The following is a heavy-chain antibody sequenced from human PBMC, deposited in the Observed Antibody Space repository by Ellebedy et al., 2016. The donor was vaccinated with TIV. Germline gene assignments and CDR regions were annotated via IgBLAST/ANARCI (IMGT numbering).Heavy chain of an antibody. J-gene: IGHJ5*02. D-gene: IGHD3-9*01. CDR2: IWYDGSNK. V-gene: IGHV3-33*01. CDR3: ARARLDWNWFDP. CDR1: GFTFSSYG. Sequence: GGSLRLXXAASGFTFSSYGMHWVRQAPGKGLEWVVVIWYDGSNKYYADSVKGRFTISRDNSKNTLYLQMNSLRAEDTAVYYCARARLDWNWFDPWGQGTLVAVSS.